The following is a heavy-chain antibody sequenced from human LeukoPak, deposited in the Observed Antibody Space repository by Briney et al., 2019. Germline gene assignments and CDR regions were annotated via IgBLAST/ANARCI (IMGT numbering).Heavy chain of an antibody. CDR2: ISSSGSTI. Sequence: GGSLRLSCAASGFTFSSYEMNWVRQAPGKGLEWVSYISSSGSTIYYADSVKGRFTISRDNAKSSLFLQMTSLRADDTAVYYCARDDPVVYATYDHWGQGTLVTVSS. CDR3: ARDDPVVYATYDH. J-gene: IGHJ4*02. D-gene: IGHD2-8*02. V-gene: IGHV3-48*03. CDR1: GFTFSSYE.